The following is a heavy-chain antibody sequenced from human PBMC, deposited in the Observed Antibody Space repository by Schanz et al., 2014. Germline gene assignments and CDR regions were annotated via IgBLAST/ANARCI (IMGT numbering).Heavy chain of an antibody. CDR2: ISAYNGNT. V-gene: IGHV1-18*01. Sequence: QVQLVQSGPEVKKPGATVKVSCKASGYIFINSGISWVRQAPGQGLEWMGWISAYNGNTKYPQKLQGRVSMTTDTSTSTAYMELRSLRSDDTAVYYCARDAADFYDILTEEDYWVQGTLVTVSS. D-gene: IGHD3-9*01. J-gene: IGHJ4*02. CDR1: GYIFINSG. CDR3: ARDAADFYDILTEEDY.